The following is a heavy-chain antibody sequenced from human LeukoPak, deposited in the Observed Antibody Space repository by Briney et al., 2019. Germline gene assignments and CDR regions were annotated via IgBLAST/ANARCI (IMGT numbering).Heavy chain of an antibody. CDR2: IYHSGST. CDR1: GGSISSSSYY. Sequence: SETLSLTCTVPGGSISSSSYYWGWVRQPPGKGLEWIGSIYHSGSTYYNPSLKSRVTISVDTSKNQFSLKLTSVTAADTAVNYCARDQALGYGWPTVLAIDIWGQGTMVTVSS. V-gene: IGHV4-39*07. D-gene: IGHD6-19*01. J-gene: IGHJ3*02. CDR3: ARDQALGYGWPTVLAIDI.